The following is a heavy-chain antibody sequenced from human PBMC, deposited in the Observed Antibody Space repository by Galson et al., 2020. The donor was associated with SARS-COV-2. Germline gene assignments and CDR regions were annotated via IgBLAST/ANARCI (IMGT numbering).Heavy chain of an antibody. D-gene: IGHD2-2*01. V-gene: IGHV1-58*01. CDR2: IVVGRGNT. CDR3: AAPSCSSTSCYDAFDI. Sequence: SVKVSCKASGFTFTSSAVQWVRQARGQRLAWIGWIVVGRGNTNYAQKFQARVTITRDMSTSTAYMELSSLRSEDTAVYYCAAPSCSSTSCYDAFDIWGQGTMVTVSS. J-gene: IGHJ3*02. CDR1: GFTFTSSA.